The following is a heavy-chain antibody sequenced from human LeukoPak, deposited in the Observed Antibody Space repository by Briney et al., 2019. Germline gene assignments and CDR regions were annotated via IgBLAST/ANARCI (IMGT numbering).Heavy chain of an antibody. V-gene: IGHV3-9*03. CDR1: GFTFDDYA. Sequence: PGGSLRLSCAASGFTFDDYAMHWVRQAPGKGLEWVSGISWNSGSIGYADSVKGRFTISRDNAKNSLYLQMNSLRAGDMALYYCAIEAYGSGSYSLDYWGQGTLVTVSS. CDR2: ISWNSGSI. J-gene: IGHJ4*02. D-gene: IGHD3-10*01. CDR3: AIEAYGSGSYSLDY.